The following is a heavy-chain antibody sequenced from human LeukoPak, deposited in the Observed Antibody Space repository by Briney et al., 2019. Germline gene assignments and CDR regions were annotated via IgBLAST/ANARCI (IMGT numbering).Heavy chain of an antibody. D-gene: IGHD3-3*01. CDR2: IKSKTDGGTT. J-gene: IGHJ4*02. V-gene: IGHV3-15*01. CDR3: TTGGDDFWSGYYGFDY. Sequence: PGGSRRLSCAASGFTFRNAWMSWVRQAPGKWLEWVGRIKSKTDGGTTDYAAPVKGRVTISRDDSKNRLYLQMNSLKTEDTAVYYCTTGGDDFWSGYYGFDYWGQGTLVAVSS. CDR1: GFTFRNAW.